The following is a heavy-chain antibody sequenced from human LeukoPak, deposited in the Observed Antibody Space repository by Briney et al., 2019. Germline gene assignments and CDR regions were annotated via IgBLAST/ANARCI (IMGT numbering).Heavy chain of an antibody. CDR1: GYTFTSYA. J-gene: IGHJ4*02. CDR3: ARDLYYYGSGSYSPLDY. CDR2: INAGNGNT. Sequence: ASVKVSCKASGYTFTSYAMHWVRQAPGQRLEWMGWINAGNGNTKYSQKFQGRVTITRDTSASTAYMELSSLRSEDTAVYYCARDLYYYGSGSYSPLDYWGQGTLVTVSS. D-gene: IGHD3-10*01. V-gene: IGHV1-3*01.